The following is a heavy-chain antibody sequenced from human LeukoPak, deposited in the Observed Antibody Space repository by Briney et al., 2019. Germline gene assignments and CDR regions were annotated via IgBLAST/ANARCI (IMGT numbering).Heavy chain of an antibody. J-gene: IGHJ2*01. D-gene: IGHD2-21*02. CDR3: AKDGYCGGDCYSFSRGWYFDL. CDR1: GFTFSTYW. V-gene: IGHV3-23*01. CDR2: ISGSGGST. Sequence: GGSLRLSCAASGFTFSTYWMSWVRQAPGKGLEWVSAISGSGGSTYYADSVKGRFTISRDNSKNTLYLQMNSLRAEDTAVYYCAKDGYCGGDCYSFSRGWYFDLWGRGTLVTVSS.